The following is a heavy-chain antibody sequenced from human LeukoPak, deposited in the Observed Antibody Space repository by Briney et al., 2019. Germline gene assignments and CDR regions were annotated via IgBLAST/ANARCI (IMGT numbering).Heavy chain of an antibody. CDR3: ARDRRDGYNRFDY. CDR1: GFTFSDYY. CDR2: ISSSGSTI. Sequence: PGGSLRLSXAASGFTFSDYYMSWIRQAPGKGLEWVSYISSSGSTIYYADSVKGRFTISRDNAKNSLYLQMNSLRAEDTAVYYCARDRRDGYNRFDYWGQGTLVTVSS. J-gene: IGHJ4*02. D-gene: IGHD5-24*01. V-gene: IGHV3-11*04.